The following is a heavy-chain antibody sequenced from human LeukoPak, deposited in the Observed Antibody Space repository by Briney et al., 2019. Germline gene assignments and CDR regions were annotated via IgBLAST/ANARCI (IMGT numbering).Heavy chain of an antibody. J-gene: IGHJ4*02. CDR3: AKAGHYGSGSYYSDY. D-gene: IGHD3-10*01. V-gene: IGHV3-23*01. CDR1: GFTVSSNY. CDR2: ISGGGTTT. Sequence: GGSLRLSCAASGFTVSSNYMSWVRQAPGRGLEWLSTISGGGTTTYYVDSVKGRFTVSRDNSKNTLYLQMSSLRAGDTAVYYCAKAGHYGSGSYYSDYWGRGTLVTVSP.